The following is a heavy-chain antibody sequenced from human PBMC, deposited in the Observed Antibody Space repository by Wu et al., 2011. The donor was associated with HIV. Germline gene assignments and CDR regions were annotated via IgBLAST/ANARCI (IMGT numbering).Heavy chain of an antibody. CDR1: DTALPATG. CDR2: IYPGDSET. V-gene: IGHV5-51*01. D-gene: IGHD2-2*02. J-gene: IGHJ3*01. CDR3: ARSDCDSASCYKPDGFDL. Sequence: VQLCSLSRGEKPGSPRRSPVRVLDTALPATGIAWVRQMPGKGLEWMGMIYPGDSETRYSPSFQGQVTISADKSITTAYLQWSSLEASDTAMYYCARSDCDSASCYKPDGFDLWGQGTLVTVSS.